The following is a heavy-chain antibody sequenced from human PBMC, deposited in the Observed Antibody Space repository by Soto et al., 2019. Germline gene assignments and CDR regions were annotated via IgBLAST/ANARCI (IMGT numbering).Heavy chain of an antibody. CDR3: ARGGHVVVVTAAFDY. D-gene: IGHD2-21*02. J-gene: IGHJ4*02. Sequence: ASVEPTSKASGIAISNNYIQWVRQATEQGLEWMGTINPSGGHTTYAQKFLGRVTMTRDTSTSTLYMEVTRLRSEDTAVYYCARGGHVVVVTAAFDYWGQGTLVTVSS. V-gene: IGHV1-46*03. CDR2: INPSGGHT. CDR1: GIAISNNY.